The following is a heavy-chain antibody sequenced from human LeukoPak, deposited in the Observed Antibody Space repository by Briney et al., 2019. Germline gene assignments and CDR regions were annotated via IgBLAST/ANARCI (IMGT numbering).Heavy chain of an antibody. CDR1: GFTFSSCG. Sequence: GGSLRLSCAASGFTFSSCGMHWVRQAPGKGLEWVAVVSYDGSNKYYADSVKGRFTISRDNSKNTLYLQMNSLRAEDTAVYYCAKGFLTPYWGQGTLVTVSS. CDR2: VSYDGSNK. CDR3: AKGFLTPY. V-gene: IGHV3-30*18. D-gene: IGHD2/OR15-2a*01. J-gene: IGHJ4*02.